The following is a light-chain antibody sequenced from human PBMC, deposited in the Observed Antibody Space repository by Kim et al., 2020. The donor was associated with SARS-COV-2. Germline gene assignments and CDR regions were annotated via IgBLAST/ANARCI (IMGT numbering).Light chain of an antibody. J-gene: IGLJ1*01. CDR2: KDN. Sequence: SYELTQPPSLSVSPGQTARITCSGDTLPDKQTYWYQQKSGHAPLLVIYKDNERPSGIPGRFSGSSSGTTVTLTISGVQAEDDDDYYCQSADGSGTYVFGTGTKVTVL. CDR1: TLPDKQ. V-gene: IGLV3-25*03. CDR3: QSADGSGTYV.